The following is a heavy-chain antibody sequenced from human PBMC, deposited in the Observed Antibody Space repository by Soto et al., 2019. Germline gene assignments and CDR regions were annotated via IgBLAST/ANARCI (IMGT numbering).Heavy chain of an antibody. CDR3: ASVRGGYYYAMDV. CDR2: IYHSGST. Sequence: QVQLQESGPGLVKPSGTLSLTCAVSGGSISSSNWWSWVRQPPGKGLEWIGEIYHSGSTNYNPSLKSRLPISVEKSKNQVSVKLSSVTAADTAVYYCASVRGGYYYAMDVWGQGTTVTVSS. V-gene: IGHV4-4*02. J-gene: IGHJ6*02. D-gene: IGHD3-10*02. CDR1: GGSISSSNW.